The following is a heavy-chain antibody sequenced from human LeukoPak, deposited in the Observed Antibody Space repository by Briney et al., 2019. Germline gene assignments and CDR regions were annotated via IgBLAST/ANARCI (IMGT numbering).Heavy chain of an antibody. CDR2: IYSGGST. CDR3: ARAVDGSYYY. D-gene: IGHD1-26*01. V-gene: IGHV3-53*01. CDR1: GFTVGSNY. Sequence: GGSLRLSCAASGFTVGSNYMSWVRQAPGKGLEWVSVIYSGGSTYYADSVKGRFTISRDNSKNTLYLQMNSLRAEDTAVYYCARAVDGSYYYWGQGTLVTVSS. J-gene: IGHJ4*02.